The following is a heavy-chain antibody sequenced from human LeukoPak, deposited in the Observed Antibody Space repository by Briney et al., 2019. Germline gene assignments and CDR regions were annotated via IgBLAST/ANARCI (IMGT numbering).Heavy chain of an antibody. Sequence: GSLRLSCEASGFTFSSYAMSWVRQAPGKGLEWVLSISSNGGSTIYADSVKGRFTISRDNSENTLYHQMNSLRAKDTAVYYCAKDREFGVVIPPGGFDSWGQGTPVTVSS. D-gene: IGHD3-3*01. CDR1: GFTFSSYA. CDR3: AKDREFGVVIPPGGFDS. J-gene: IGHJ4*02. CDR2: ISSNGGST. V-gene: IGHV3-23*01.